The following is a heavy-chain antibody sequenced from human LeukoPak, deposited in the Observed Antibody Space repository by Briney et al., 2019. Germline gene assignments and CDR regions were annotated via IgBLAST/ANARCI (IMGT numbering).Heavy chain of an antibody. CDR1: GFTFNSYA. D-gene: IGHD5-18*01. J-gene: IGHJ4*02. V-gene: IGHV3-23*01. CDR3: SKTYRDYFDS. Sequence: GGSLRLSCVGSGFTFNSYAMNWVRQAPGKGLQWVSTISASGASTFYADSVKGRFTISRDNSKNTVSLQVNSLRVEDTAIYYCSKTYRDYFDSWGLGTLVTVSS. CDR2: ISASGAST.